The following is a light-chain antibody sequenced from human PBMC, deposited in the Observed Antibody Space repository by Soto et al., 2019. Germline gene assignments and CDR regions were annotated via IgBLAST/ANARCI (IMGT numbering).Light chain of an antibody. Sequence: QSVLTQPPSVSGAPGQRVTISCTGSSSNIGAGYDVHWFQQLPGTAPKLLIYANSNRPSGVPDRFSGSKSGTSASLAITGLQAEYEADYYCQSYDSSLSVLFGGGTQLTVL. CDR1: SSNIGAGYD. V-gene: IGLV1-40*01. J-gene: IGLJ2*01. CDR3: QSYDSSLSVL. CDR2: ANS.